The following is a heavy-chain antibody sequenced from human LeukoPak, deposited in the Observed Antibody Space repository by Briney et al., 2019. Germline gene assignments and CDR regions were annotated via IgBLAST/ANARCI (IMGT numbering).Heavy chain of an antibody. D-gene: IGHD3-10*01. V-gene: IGHV3-48*01. CDR1: GFTFSTYS. J-gene: IGHJ3*02. Sequence: GGSLRLSCAASGFTFSTYSMKWVRQAPGKGLEWVSYISSGSNTIDYADSVKGRFTISRDNAKNSLYLQMTSLRAEDTAVYYCARETYYAYDIWGQGTMVTVSS. CDR2: ISSGSNTI. CDR3: ARETYYAYDI.